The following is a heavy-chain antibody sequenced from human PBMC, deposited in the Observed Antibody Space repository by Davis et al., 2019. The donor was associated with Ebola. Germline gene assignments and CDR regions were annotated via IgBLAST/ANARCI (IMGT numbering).Heavy chain of an antibody. V-gene: IGHV3-21*04. CDR2: ISSSSSYI. CDR3: AKVVGYSSGWYKDYYYGMDV. D-gene: IGHD6-19*01. CDR1: GFTFSSYS. Sequence: GESLKISCAASGFTFSSYSMNWARQAPGKGLEWVSSISSSSSYIYYADSVKGRFTISRDNAKNSLYLQMNSLRAEDTAVYYCAKVVGYSSGWYKDYYYGMDVWGQGTTVTVSS. J-gene: IGHJ6*02.